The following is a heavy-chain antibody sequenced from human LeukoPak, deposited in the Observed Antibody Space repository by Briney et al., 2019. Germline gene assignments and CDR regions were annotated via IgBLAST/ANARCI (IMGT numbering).Heavy chain of an antibody. Sequence: VSVKVSCKASGYTFTGYYMHWVRQAPGQGLEWMGRINPNSGGTNYAQKFQGRVTMTRDTSISTAYMELSRLRSDDTAVYYCARLGSYGSGSTPFYYYYMDVWGKGTTVTVSS. D-gene: IGHD3-10*01. J-gene: IGHJ6*03. CDR1: GYTFTGYY. CDR3: ARLGSYGSGSTPFYYYYMDV. V-gene: IGHV1-2*06. CDR2: INPNSGGT.